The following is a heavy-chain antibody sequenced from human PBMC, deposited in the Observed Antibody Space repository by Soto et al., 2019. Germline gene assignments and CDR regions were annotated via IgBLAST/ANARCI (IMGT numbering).Heavy chain of an antibody. J-gene: IGHJ6*03. Sequence: EVQLVESGGGLVKPGGSLRLSCAASGFTFSSYSMNWVRQAPGKGLEWVSSISSSSSYIYYADSVKGRFTISRDNAKNSLYLQMNSLRAEDTAVYYCARVYSGCSGGSCYSSYYYYMDVWGKGTTVTVSS. CDR3: ARVYSGCSGGSCYSSYYYYMDV. D-gene: IGHD2-15*01. V-gene: IGHV3-21*01. CDR1: GFTFSSYS. CDR2: ISSSSSYI.